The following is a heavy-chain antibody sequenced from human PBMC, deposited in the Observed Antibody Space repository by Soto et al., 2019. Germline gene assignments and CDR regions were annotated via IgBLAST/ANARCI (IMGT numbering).Heavy chain of an antibody. V-gene: IGHV1-18*01. CDR2: ITTDKGKT. CDR1: GYTFTSYG. J-gene: IGHJ4*02. CDR3: ATRSPAVDY. Sequence: QVQLVQSGPEVKKPGASVKVSCKTSGYTFTSYGISWVRQAPGQGLEWMGWITTDKGKTTYAQKFQGRVTMTTDTSTSTADMEMRRLRSDETAGYYCATRSPAVDYWGQGTLVTVSS.